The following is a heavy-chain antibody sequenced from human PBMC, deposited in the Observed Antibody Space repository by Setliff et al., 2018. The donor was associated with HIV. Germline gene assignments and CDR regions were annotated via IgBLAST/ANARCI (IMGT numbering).Heavy chain of an antibody. CDR1: GGSISSSSYY. Sequence: SETLSLTCTVSGGSISSSSYYWGWICQPPGKGLEWIGSIYYSGSGYYNPSLKSRVTISVDTSKNQFSLKLSSVIAADTAVYYCARRTFGSGWIDPWGQGTLVTVSS. CDR2: IYYSGSG. J-gene: IGHJ5*02. CDR3: ARRTFGSGWIDP. D-gene: IGHD3-16*01. V-gene: IGHV4-39*01.